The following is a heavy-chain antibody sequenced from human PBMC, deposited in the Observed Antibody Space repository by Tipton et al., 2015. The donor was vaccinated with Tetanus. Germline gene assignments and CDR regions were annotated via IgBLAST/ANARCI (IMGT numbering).Heavy chain of an antibody. Sequence: TLSLTCTVSGGSISSYYWSWIRQPPGKGLEWIGYIYYSGSTNYNPSLKGRVTISVDTSKNQFSLKLSSVTAADTAVYYCARIQRAYCGGDCYYVGYWGQGTLVTVSS. CDR1: GGSISSYY. CDR3: ARIQRAYCGGDCYYVGY. D-gene: IGHD2-21*02. V-gene: IGHV4-59*01. CDR2: IYYSGST. J-gene: IGHJ4*02.